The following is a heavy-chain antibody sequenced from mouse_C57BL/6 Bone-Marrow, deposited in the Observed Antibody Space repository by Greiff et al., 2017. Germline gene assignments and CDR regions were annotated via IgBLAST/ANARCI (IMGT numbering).Heavy chain of an antibody. Sequence: EVQLVESGGGLVQPGGSMKLSCAASGFTFSDAWMDWVRQSPEKGLEWVAEISNKANNHATYYAVSVKGRFTISSDDSKSSVYLQINSLRAEDTGIYYCTRPCDWYFDVWGTGTTVTVSS. CDR2: ISNKANNHAT. V-gene: IGHV6-6*01. J-gene: IGHJ1*03. CDR3: TRPCDWYFDV. CDR1: GFTFSDAW.